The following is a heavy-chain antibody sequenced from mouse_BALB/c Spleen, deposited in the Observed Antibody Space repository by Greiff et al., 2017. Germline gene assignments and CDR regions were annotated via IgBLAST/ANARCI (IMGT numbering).Heavy chain of an antibody. CDR3: ARDYYYGSRGDYAMDY. Sequence: VKLMESGPGLVAPSQSLSITCTVSGFSLTSYGVHWVRQPPGKGLEWLGVIWAGGSTNYNSALMSRLSISKDNSKSQVFLKMNSLQTDDTAMYYCARDYYYGSRGDYAMDYWGQGTSVTVSS. D-gene: IGHD1-1*01. CDR1: GFSLTSYG. V-gene: IGHV2-9*02. CDR2: IWAGGST. J-gene: IGHJ4*01.